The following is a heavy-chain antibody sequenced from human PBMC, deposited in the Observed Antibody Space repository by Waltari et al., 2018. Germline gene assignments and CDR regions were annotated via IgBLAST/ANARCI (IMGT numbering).Heavy chain of an antibody. CDR1: GYTFTNYF. D-gene: IGHD3-10*01. V-gene: IGHV1-18*01. J-gene: IGHJ6*02. Sequence: QVQLVQTGTEVKRPGASVKASCKTSGYTFTNYFINWVRQAPGQGLEWLGRVTSYKNNTVQGRVTMTIDTSTSTAYMELRSLTSDDTAVYYCARGHSITLGRGGLTTAYHGVDVWGQGTTVTVSS. CDR3: ARGHSITLGRGGLTTAYHGVDV. CDR2: VTSYKNNT.